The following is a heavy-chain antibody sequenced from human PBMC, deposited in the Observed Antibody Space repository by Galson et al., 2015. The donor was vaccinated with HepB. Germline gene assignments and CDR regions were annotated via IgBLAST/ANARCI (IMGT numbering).Heavy chain of an antibody. D-gene: IGHD3-10*01. Sequence: QSGAEVKKPGESLKISCKGSGYRFSSYWIGWVRQMPGKGLEWMGIIYPGDSDTRYSPSFQGQVTISADKSISTAYLQWSSLKASDTAMYYCARQKDYYGSGSYSYYMDVWGKGTTVTVSS. CDR1: GYRFSSYW. CDR2: IYPGDSDT. J-gene: IGHJ6*03. CDR3: ARQKDYYGSGSYSYYMDV. V-gene: IGHV5-51*01.